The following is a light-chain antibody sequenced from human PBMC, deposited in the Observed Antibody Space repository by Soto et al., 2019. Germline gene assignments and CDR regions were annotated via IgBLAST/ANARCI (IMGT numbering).Light chain of an antibody. CDR2: DVS. J-gene: IGLJ1*01. CDR3: CSYAGSYKV. V-gene: IGLV2-11*01. Sequence: QSVLTQPRSVSGSPGQSVTISCTGTSSGVGGYNYVSWYQQHPGKAPKLMIYDVSKRPSGVPDRFSGSKSGNTASLTISGLQAEDEADYYCCSYAGSYKVFGTGTKVTVL. CDR1: SSGVGGYNY.